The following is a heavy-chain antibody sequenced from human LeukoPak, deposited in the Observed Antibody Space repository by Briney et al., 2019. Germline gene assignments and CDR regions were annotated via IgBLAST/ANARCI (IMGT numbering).Heavy chain of an antibody. Sequence: ASVKVSCKASGYTFTSYGISWVRQAPGQGLEWMGWISAYNGSTNYAQKLQGRVTMTTDTSTSTAYMELRSLRSDDTAVYYCAREWEDCSGGSCYPEFDYWGQGTLVTVSS. CDR3: AREWEDCSGGSCYPEFDY. CDR1: GYTFTSYG. V-gene: IGHV1-18*01. J-gene: IGHJ4*02. CDR2: ISAYNGST. D-gene: IGHD2-15*01.